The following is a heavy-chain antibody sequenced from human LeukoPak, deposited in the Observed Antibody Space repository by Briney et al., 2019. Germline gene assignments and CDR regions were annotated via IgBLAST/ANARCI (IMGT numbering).Heavy chain of an antibody. CDR2: IYSSGST. D-gene: IGHD2-21*02. V-gene: IGHV4-4*07. CDR3: ARATYCGGDCYSPFDY. CDR1: GGSISSYY. J-gene: IGHJ4*02. Sequence: SETLSLTCTVSGGSISSYYWSWIRQPAGKGLEWIGRIYSSGSTNYNPSLKSRVTMSVDTSKNQFSLKLSSVTAADTAVYYCARATYCGGDCYSPFDYWGQGTLVTVSS.